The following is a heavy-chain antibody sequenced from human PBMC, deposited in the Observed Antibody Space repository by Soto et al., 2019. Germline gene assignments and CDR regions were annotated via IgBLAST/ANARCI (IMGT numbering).Heavy chain of an antibody. J-gene: IGHJ4*02. CDR1: GGSFRGYF. CDR3: QGGDF. V-gene: IGHV4-34*01. D-gene: IGHD3-16*01. Sequence: SETLSLTCAVSGGSFRGYFWSWIRQSPDKGLEWIGEINDSGSTYYNPSFKSRLTISVDTSKSQISLTLTSVTAADSAVYYCQGGDFWGQGTRVTVPS. CDR2: INDSGST.